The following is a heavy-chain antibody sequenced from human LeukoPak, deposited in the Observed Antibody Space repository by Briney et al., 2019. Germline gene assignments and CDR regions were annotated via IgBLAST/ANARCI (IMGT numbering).Heavy chain of an antibody. J-gene: IGHJ4*02. CDR1: GYTFTRYG. CDR2: ISAYNGNT. V-gene: IGHV1-18*01. CDR3: ARDFFHGHCSGLTCFLLDS. Sequence: ASVKVSCKASGYTFTRYGITWVRQAPGQGLEWMGWISAYNGNTNYAQKFQSRLTVTTDTSTNTAYMELRSLRPDDTAVYYCARDFFHGHCSGLTCFLLDSWGQGSLVTVSS. D-gene: IGHD2-15*01.